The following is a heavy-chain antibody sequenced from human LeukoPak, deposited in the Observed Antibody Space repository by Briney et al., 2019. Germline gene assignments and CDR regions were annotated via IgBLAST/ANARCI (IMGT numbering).Heavy chain of an antibody. CDR2: MSPNSGDT. CDR3: VRTPPNWGFDY. Sequence: APVTVSCTASGYTFTTHDINWVRQATGQGLEWLGWMSPNSGDTGYAQKFQGRVTMTSDSSISTAYMELSSLRSEDTAIYYCVRTPPNWGFDYWGQGTLVTVSS. J-gene: IGHJ4*02. CDR1: GYTFTTHD. D-gene: IGHD7-27*01. V-gene: IGHV1-8*01.